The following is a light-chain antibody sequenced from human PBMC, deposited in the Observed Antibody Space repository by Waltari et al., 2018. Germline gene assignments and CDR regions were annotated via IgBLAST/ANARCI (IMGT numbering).Light chain of an antibody. J-gene: IGKJ1*01. V-gene: IGKV4-1*01. CDR2: WAS. CDR1: QSVLYSSKNY. Sequence: DIVMTQSPDSLAVSLGERATINCKSSQSVLYSSKNYLAWYQHKPGNPPNLLIYWASTRASGVPDRFSGSGSGTDFTLTISSLQAEDVAVYYCQQFYSTLPTFGQGTKVEI. CDR3: QQFYSTLPT.